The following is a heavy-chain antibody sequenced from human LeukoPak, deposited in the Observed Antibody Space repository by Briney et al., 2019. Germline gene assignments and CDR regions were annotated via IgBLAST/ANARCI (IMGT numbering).Heavy chain of an antibody. CDR2: INPSGGST. J-gene: IGHJ4*02. CDR1: GYTFTSYY. V-gene: IGHV1-46*01. Sequence: ASVKVSCKASGYTFTSYYLHWVRQAPGQGLEWMGIINPSGGSTSYAQKFQGRVTMTRDTSTSTVYMEPSSLTSDDTAVYYCARGSDEHYFDYWGQGTLVTVPS. CDR3: ARGSDEHYFDY.